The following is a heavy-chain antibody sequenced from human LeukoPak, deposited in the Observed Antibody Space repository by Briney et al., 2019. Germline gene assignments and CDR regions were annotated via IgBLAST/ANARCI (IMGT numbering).Heavy chain of an antibody. CDR2: ISNDGGGT. Sequence: GGSLRLSCAASGFIFNNYGLVWVRQAPGKGLEWVSAISNDGGGTTYADFVKGRFSVSRDNSKNTLFLQMNSLRAEDTALYYCARHPLQWERRGGMDVWGQGTTVTVSS. D-gene: IGHD1-26*01. J-gene: IGHJ6*02. CDR3: ARHPLQWERRGGMDV. V-gene: IGHV3-23*01. CDR1: GFIFNNYG.